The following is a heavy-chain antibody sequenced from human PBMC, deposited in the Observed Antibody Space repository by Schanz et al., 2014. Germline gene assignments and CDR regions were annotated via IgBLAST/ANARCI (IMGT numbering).Heavy chain of an antibody. D-gene: IGHD4-17*01. Sequence: LSCAASGFTFSSYAMSWVRQAPGKGLEWIAFISFGSTAIYYADSVKGRFTISRDNPRNTVYFQMCSLRAEDTAVYYCARTWTTVNTRPLDIWGKGTL. CDR1: GFTFSSYA. J-gene: IGHJ4*02. CDR2: ISFGSTAI. V-gene: IGHV3-23*01. CDR3: ARTWTTVNTRPLDI.